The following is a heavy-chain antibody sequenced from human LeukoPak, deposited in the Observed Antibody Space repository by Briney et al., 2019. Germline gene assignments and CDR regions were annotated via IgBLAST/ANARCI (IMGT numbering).Heavy chain of an antibody. CDR3: ARDLRSYYGSGSYEFDY. CDR1: GFTFSSYS. D-gene: IGHD3-10*01. V-gene: IGHV3-48*04. CDR2: ISSSSSTI. Sequence: GGSLRLSCAASGFTFSSYSMNWVRQAPGKGLEWVSYISSSSSTIYYADSVGGRFTISRDNAKNSLYLQMNSLRAEDTAVYYCARDLRSYYGSGSYEFDYWGQGTLVTVSS. J-gene: IGHJ4*02.